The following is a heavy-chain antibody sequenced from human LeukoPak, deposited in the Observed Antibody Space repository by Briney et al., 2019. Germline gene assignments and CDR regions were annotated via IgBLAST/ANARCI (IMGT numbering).Heavy chain of an antibody. D-gene: IGHD3-16*02. CDR3: AGSIYDYVWGSYRLPVDY. CDR2: IYYSGST. Sequence: PSETLSLTCTVSGGSISSSSYYWGWIRQPPGKGLEWIGSIYYSGSTYYNPSLKSRVTISVDTSKNQFSLKLSSVTAADTAVYYCAGSIYDYVWGSYRLPVDYWGQGTLVTVSS. V-gene: IGHV4-39*01. J-gene: IGHJ4*02. CDR1: GGSISSSSYY.